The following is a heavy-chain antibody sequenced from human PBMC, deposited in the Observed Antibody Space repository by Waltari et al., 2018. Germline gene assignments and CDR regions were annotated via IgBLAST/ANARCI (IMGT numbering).Heavy chain of an antibody. V-gene: IGHV3-48*04. CDR1: GFIFRDDG. J-gene: IGHJ5*02. CDR3: ARGLTTLDL. CDR2: ISGSDNAI. Sequence: VQLVEFGGGFVQPGGSLRLSCAASGFIFRDDGMNWVRQAQGKGLEWISYISGSDNAIYDANWLRGLFTIPRDNAKDSLYLQMNNLRGDDTAVYYCARGLTTLDLWGQGTLVTVSS.